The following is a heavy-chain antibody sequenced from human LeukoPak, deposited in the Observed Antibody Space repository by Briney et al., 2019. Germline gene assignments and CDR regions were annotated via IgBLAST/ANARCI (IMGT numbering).Heavy chain of an antibody. V-gene: IGHV3-30-3*01. CDR3: ARDGRWTITTPGDY. J-gene: IGHJ4*02. CDR1: GFTFSNYA. Sequence: GGSLRLSCAATGFTFSNYAIHWGRQAPGKGLEWVAFISDDGSRQHYADSVKGRFTISRDNSKNTLNLQMNSLRAEDTAVYYCARDGRWTITTPGDYWGQGTLVTVSS. D-gene: IGHD1-14*01. CDR2: ISDDGSRQ.